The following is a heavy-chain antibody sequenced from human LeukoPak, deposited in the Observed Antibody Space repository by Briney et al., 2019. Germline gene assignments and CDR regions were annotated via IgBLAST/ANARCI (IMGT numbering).Heavy chain of an antibody. D-gene: IGHD1-26*01. CDR1: GFTFSSYA. J-gene: IGHJ4*02. CDR3: ATSGSGGNYPLDY. CDR2: ITRSSSYI. Sequence: PGGSLRLSCAASGFTFSSYAMNWVRQAPGKGLEWVSSITRSSSYIYYADSVKGRFTISRDNANNSLFLQVNSLRAEDTALYYCATSGSGGNYPLDYWGQGTLVTVSS. V-gene: IGHV3-21*01.